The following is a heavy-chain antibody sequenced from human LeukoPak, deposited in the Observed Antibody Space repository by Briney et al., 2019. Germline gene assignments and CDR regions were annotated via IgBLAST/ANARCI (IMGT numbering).Heavy chain of an antibody. CDR3: ARVGWCSSTSCYEDY. CDR2: ISSSSSYI. CDR1: GFTFSSYS. V-gene: IGHV3-21*01. D-gene: IGHD2-2*01. Sequence: GGSLRLSCAASGFTFSSYSMNWVRQAPGKGLEWVSSISSSSSYIYYADSVKGRFTISRDNAKNSLYLQVNSLRAEDTAVYYCARVGWCSSTSCYEDYWGQGTLVTVSS. J-gene: IGHJ4*02.